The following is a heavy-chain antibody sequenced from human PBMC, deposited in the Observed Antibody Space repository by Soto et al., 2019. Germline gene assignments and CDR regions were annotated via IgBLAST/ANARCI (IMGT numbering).Heavy chain of an antibody. CDR3: AGGIDYYYYMDV. CDR1: GYTFTSYD. D-gene: IGHD2-21*01. CDR2: MNPNSGNT. Sequence: ASVTDSCKASGYTFTSYDINWLRQATGQGLEWMGWMNPNSGNTGYAQKFQGRVTMTRNTSISTAYMELSSLRSEVTAVYYGAGGIDYYYYMDVWGKGTTVTV. J-gene: IGHJ6*03. V-gene: IGHV1-8*01.